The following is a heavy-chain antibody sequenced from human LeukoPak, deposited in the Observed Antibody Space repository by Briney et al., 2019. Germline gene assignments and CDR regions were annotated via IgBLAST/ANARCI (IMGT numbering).Heavy chain of an antibody. D-gene: IGHD3-22*01. V-gene: IGHV3-9*01. J-gene: IGHJ5*02. CDR2: ISWSSGNI. CDR1: GFTFDDYA. Sequence: PGGSLRLSCAASGFTFDDYAMHWVRQAPGKGLEWVAGISWSSGNIGYADSVKGRFTISRDNAKNSLYLQMNSLRAEDTAVYYCARDERAGYDSSGYYPRWFDPWGQGTLVTVSS. CDR3: ARDERAGYDSSGYYPRWFDP.